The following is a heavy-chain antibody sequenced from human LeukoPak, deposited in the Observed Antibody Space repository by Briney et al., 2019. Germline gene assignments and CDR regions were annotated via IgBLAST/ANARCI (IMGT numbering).Heavy chain of an antibody. CDR2: ISSSGNAI. CDR1: GFTFSTYT. V-gene: IGHV3-21*01. CDR3: ARGGSSSSGAIGDY. D-gene: IGHD6-6*01. J-gene: IGHJ4*02. Sequence: GGSLRLSCAASGFTFSTYTMNWVRQAPGKGLEWVASISSSGNAINYADSVKGRFAISRDNANNSLYLQMSSLRAEDTAVYYCARGGSSSSGAIGDYWGQGTLVTVSS.